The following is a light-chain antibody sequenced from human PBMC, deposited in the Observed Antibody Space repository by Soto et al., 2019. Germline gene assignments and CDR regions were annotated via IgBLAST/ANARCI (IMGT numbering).Light chain of an antibody. CDR3: QSYDRSLGAVV. CDR1: SSNIGAGYD. J-gene: IGLJ2*01. CDR2: GNS. Sequence: QSVLTQPPSVSGAPGQRVTVSCTGSSSNIGAGYDVHWYQQLPGTAPKLLIYGNSNRPSGVPDRFSGSKSGTSASLAITGXXXXXEADYYCQSYDRSLGAVVFGGGTKLTVL. V-gene: IGLV1-40*01.